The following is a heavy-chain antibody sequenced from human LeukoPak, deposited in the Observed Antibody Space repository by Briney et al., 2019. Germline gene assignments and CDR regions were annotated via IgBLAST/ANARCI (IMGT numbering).Heavy chain of an antibody. CDR3: VRDLVWDTGRVDY. CDR2: IKEDGSEK. CDR1: GFTFSSHW. Sequence: GGSLRVPCAASGFTFSSHWMSWVRQAPRKGLEWLANIKEDGSEKYYVDSVKGRFTISRDNAKNSLFLQMNSLRDEDTATYYCVRDLVWDTGRVDYWGQGTLVTVSS. V-gene: IGHV3-7*01. J-gene: IGHJ4*02. D-gene: IGHD3/OR15-3a*01.